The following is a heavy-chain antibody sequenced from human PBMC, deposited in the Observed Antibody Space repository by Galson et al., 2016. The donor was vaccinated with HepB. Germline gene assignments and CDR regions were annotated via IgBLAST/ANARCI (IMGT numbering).Heavy chain of an antibody. CDR3: ARGYCSGGSCQYDYVWGSYRHVPLYYFDY. V-gene: IGHV3-33*01. D-gene: IGHD3-16*02. Sequence: SLRLSCAASGFTFSSYGMHWVRQAPGKGLEWVAVIWYDGSNKYYADSVKGRFTISRDNSKNTLYLQMNSLRAEDTAVYYCARGYCSGGSCQYDYVWGSYRHVPLYYFDYWCQGTLVTVSS. CDR2: IWYDGSNK. CDR1: GFTFSSYG. J-gene: IGHJ4*02.